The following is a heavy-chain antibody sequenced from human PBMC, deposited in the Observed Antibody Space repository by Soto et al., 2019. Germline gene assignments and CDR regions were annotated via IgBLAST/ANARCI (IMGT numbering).Heavy chain of an antibody. Sequence: SETLSLTCTVSGGSISSYYWSWIRQPPGKGLEWIGYIYYSGSTNYNPSLKSRVTISVDTSKNQFSLKLSSVTAADTAVYYCARDMGVLLWFGESPLGMDVWGQGTTVTVSS. D-gene: IGHD3-10*01. V-gene: IGHV4-59*01. CDR2: IYYSGST. CDR1: GGSISSYY. CDR3: ARDMGVLLWFGESPLGMDV. J-gene: IGHJ6*02.